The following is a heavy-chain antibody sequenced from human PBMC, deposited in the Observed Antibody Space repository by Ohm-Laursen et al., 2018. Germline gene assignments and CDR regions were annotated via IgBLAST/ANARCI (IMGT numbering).Heavy chain of an antibody. V-gene: IGHV1-18*01. J-gene: IGHJ4*02. CDR3: ARDLNDYGDPYYFDY. D-gene: IGHD4-17*01. Sequence: GASVKVSCKASGYTFTSYGISWVRQAPGQGLEWTGWISAYNGNTNYAQKLQGRVTMTTDTSTSTAYMELRSLRSDDTAVYYCARDLNDYGDPYYFDYWGQGTLVTVSS. CDR2: ISAYNGNT. CDR1: GYTFTSYG.